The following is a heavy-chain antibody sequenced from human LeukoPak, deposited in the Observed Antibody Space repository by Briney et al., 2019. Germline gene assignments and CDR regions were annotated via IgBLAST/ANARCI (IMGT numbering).Heavy chain of an antibody. J-gene: IGHJ4*02. CDR2: ISASGGNT. V-gene: IGHV3-23*01. Sequence: GGSLRLSCAASGFTFSTYAMSWVRQAPGKGLEWVSAISASGGNTYYADSVKGRFTISRDNSKNTLYLQLNSLKAEDTGVYYCAKDQAVIIKYYFDYWGQGTLVTVSP. CDR3: AKDQAVIIKYYFDY. D-gene: IGHD3-3*01. CDR1: GFTFSTYA.